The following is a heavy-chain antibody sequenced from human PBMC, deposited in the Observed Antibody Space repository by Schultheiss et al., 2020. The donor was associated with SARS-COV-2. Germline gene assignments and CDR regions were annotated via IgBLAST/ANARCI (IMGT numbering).Heavy chain of an antibody. CDR1: GFTFSSYW. J-gene: IGHJ6*02. CDR2: ISYDGSNK. V-gene: IGHV3-30*03. D-gene: IGHD3-10*01. Sequence: GESLKISCAASGFTFSSYWMHWVRQAPGKGLEWVAVISYDGSNKYYADSVKGRFTIFRDNSKNTLYLQMNSLRAEDTALYYCAREGGTGGQLLWFGELYLNGMDVWGQGTTVTVSS. CDR3: AREGGTGGQLLWFGELYLNGMDV.